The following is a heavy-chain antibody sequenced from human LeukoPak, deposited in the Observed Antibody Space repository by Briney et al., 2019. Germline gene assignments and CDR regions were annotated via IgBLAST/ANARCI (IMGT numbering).Heavy chain of an antibody. CDR2: IYHSGST. Sequence: SETLSLTCTVSGYSISSDYYWGWIRQPPGKGLEWIGSIYHSGSTYYNPSLKSRVTISMDTSRNQFSLKLSSVTAADTAVYYCARDVPYCGGDCASLRAFDIWGQGTMVTVSS. CDR1: GYSISSDYY. J-gene: IGHJ3*02. CDR3: ARDVPYCGGDCASLRAFDI. D-gene: IGHD2-21*02. V-gene: IGHV4-38-2*02.